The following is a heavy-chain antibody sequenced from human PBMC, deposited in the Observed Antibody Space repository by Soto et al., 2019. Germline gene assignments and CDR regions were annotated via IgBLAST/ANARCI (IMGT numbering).Heavy chain of an antibody. CDR3: ARDLGYYDSSGYFDY. CDR1: GFTFSDYY. J-gene: IGHJ4*02. Sequence: QVQLVESGGGLVKPGGSLRLSCAASGFTFSDYYMSWIRQAPGKGLEWVSYISSSDSIIYYADSVKGRFTISRDNAKNSLYLQMTSLRTADTAVYYCARDLGYYDSSGYFDYWGQGTLVTVSS. CDR2: ISSSDSII. D-gene: IGHD3-22*01. V-gene: IGHV3-11*01.